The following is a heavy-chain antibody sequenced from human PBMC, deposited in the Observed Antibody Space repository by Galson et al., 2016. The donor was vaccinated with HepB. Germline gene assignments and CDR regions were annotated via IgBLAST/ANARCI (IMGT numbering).Heavy chain of an antibody. D-gene: IGHD1/OR15-1a*01. CDR2: INAGNGNT. CDR1: GYTFTSYA. CDR3: ARESPHTFYLEH. V-gene: IGHV1-3*01. J-gene: IGHJ4*02. Sequence: SVKVSCKASGYTFTSYAMHWVRQAPGQRLEWMGWINAGNGNTKYSQKFQGRVTITRDTSASTTYMELSSLRSGDTAVYYCARESPHTFYLEHWGQGTLVTVSS.